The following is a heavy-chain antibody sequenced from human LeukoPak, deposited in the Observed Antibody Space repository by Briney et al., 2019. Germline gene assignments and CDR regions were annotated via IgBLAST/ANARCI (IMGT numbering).Heavy chain of an antibody. CDR1: GYTLTVYY. CDR3: ANRYNWNDFQSNAFDI. D-gene: IGHD1-20*01. CDR2: INPNRGGT. V-gene: IGHV1-2*02. J-gene: IGHJ3*02. Sequence: ASVNLSCKASGYTLTVYYFHCVRQAPGQGLEWMGWINPNRGGTNYTQKFQGRVTMTRDTYISAAYMELSRLRSDDTDVYYCANRYNWNDFQSNAFDIWGQGTMLTVSS.